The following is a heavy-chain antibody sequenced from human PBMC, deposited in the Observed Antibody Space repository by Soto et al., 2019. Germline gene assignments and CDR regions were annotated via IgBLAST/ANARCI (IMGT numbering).Heavy chain of an antibody. CDR2: ISYDGSNK. CDR3: ARDPQWLRSPSGPLDY. J-gene: IGHJ4*02. V-gene: IGHV3-30-3*01. CDR1: GFTVRSYA. Sequence: QPGGSLRLSCAASGFTVRSYAVHVVRQAPGKGLEWVAVISYDGSNKYYADSVKGRFTISRDNSKNTLYLQMNSLRAEDTAVYYCARDPQWLRSPSGPLDYWGQGTLVTVSS. D-gene: IGHD5-12*01.